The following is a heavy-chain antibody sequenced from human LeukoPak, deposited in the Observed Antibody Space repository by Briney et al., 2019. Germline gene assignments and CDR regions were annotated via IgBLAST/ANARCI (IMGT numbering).Heavy chain of an antibody. Sequence: PSETLSLTCTVSGGSISSSSYYWGWIRQPPGKGLEWIGSIYYSGSTYYNPSLKSRVTISVDTSKNQFSLKLSPVTAADTAVYYCARLMVVAATIDYWGQGTLVTVSS. CDR1: GGSISSSSYY. J-gene: IGHJ4*02. V-gene: IGHV4-39*01. CDR3: ARLMVVAATIDY. D-gene: IGHD2-15*01. CDR2: IYYSGST.